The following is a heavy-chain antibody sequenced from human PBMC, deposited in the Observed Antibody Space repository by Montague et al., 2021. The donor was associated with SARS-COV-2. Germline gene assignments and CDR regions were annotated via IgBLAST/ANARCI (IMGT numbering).Heavy chain of an antibody. D-gene: IGHD3-10*01. CDR2: IYYSGGI. CDR1: GGSMSDHY. J-gene: IGHJ4*02. CDR3: ARDVRYYYDQ. Sequence: SETLSLTCTVSGGSMSDHYWAWIRQPPGKGLEWLAYIYYSGGINSNASLKSRVSMSVDTSKNQFSLKLTSVTAADTAVYYCARDVRYYYDQWGQGILVTVSS. V-gene: IGHV4-59*11.